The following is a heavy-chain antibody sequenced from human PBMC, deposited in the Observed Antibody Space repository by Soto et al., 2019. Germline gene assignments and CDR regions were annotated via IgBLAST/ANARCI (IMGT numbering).Heavy chain of an antibody. Sequence: SETLSLTCAVSGHSTSSGFSYWDWIRQPRGNGLELVWSVYHSGSTYNNPSLKSLVSMSVETSKKQLSRKLSSVTAADTDVSYGARYAYSYSARFFDKWGQGTRVTVSS. CDR2: VYHSGST. CDR1: GHSTSSGFSY. D-gene: IGHD3-16*01. V-gene: IGHV4-38-2*01. CDR3: ARYAYSYSARFFDK. J-gene: IGHJ4*02.